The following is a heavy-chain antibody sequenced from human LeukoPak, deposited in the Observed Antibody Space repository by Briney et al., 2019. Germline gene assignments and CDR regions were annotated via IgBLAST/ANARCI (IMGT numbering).Heavy chain of an antibody. CDR2: INAGNGNT. CDR1: GYTFTSYA. V-gene: IGHV1-3*01. CDR3: ARDRLGLGYYGGPLY. Sequence: GASVKVSCKASGYTFTSYAMHWVRRAPGQRLEWMGWINAGNGNTKYSQKFQGRVTITRDTSASTAYMELSSLRSEDTAVYYCARDRLGLGYYGGPLYWGQGTLVTVSS. J-gene: IGHJ4*02. D-gene: IGHD4-23*01.